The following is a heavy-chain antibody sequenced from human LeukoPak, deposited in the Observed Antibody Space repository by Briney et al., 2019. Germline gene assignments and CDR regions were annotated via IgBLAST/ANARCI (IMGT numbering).Heavy chain of an antibody. J-gene: IGHJ4*02. CDR2: ISGSGGST. Sequence: SGGSLRLSCAASGLPFSIYVMSWVRQAPGKGLEWGSTISGSGGSTYYAASVKGRFTLSRANSKNTLYLQVNSLRAEDTAVYYCANLVGSTCFPVDYWGQGTLVTVPS. V-gene: IGHV3-23*01. CDR3: ANLVGSTCFPVDY. D-gene: IGHD5/OR15-5a*01. CDR1: GLPFSIYV.